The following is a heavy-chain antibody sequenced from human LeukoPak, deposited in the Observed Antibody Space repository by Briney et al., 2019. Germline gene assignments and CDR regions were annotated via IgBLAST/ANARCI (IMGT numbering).Heavy chain of an antibody. J-gene: IGHJ4*02. Sequence: GGSLRLSCAASGFTFSRYGMHWVRQAPGKGLEWVAVIWYDGSKKRYADSVKGRLTISRDNSEDTVYLQMNSLRPEDTAVYYCAKFTRTDYWGQGTLVTVSS. CDR3: AKFTRTDY. V-gene: IGHV3-30*02. CDR1: GFTFSRYG. CDR2: IWYDGSKK.